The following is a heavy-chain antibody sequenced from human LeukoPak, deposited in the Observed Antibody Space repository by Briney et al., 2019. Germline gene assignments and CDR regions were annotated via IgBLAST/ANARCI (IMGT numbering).Heavy chain of an antibody. V-gene: IGHV3-7*01. J-gene: IGHJ4*02. D-gene: IGHD1-7*01. Sequence: GVLRLSSAASGFTFSSYWMSWVRQAPGKGLEWVANIKQDGSEKYYVDSVKGRFTISRDNAKNSLYLQMNSLRAEDTAVYYCARAGNWDYPNYWGQGTLVTVSS. CDR3: ARAGNWDYPNY. CDR2: IKQDGSEK. CDR1: GFTFSSYW.